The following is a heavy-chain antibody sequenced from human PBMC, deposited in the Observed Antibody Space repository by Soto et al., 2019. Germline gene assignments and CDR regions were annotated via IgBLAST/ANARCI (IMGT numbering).Heavy chain of an antibody. CDR2: ISAYNGNT. CDR1: GYTFTSYG. Sequence: ASVKVSCKASGYTFTSYGISWVRQAPGQGLEWMGWISAYNGNTNYAQKLQGRDTMTTDTSTSTAYMELRSLRSDDTAVYYCARGGMVRGANDAFDIWGQGTMVTVSS. J-gene: IGHJ3*02. CDR3: ARGGMVRGANDAFDI. V-gene: IGHV1-18*01. D-gene: IGHD3-10*01.